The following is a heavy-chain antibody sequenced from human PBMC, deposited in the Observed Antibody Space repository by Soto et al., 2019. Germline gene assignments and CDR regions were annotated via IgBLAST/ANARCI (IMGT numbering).Heavy chain of an antibody. D-gene: IGHD3-22*01. CDR2: ISRNSDTV. J-gene: IGHJ6*02. CDR3: AKAGAAFNYYSPMAV. V-gene: IGHV3-9*01. Sequence: EVQLVDSGGGLIQPGRSLRLTCAASGFTFDDFAMHWVRQVPGKGLEWVAGISRNSDTVDYAVSVKGRFIISRDNANNILYLQMNSLRPEDTAIYYCAKAGAAFNYYSPMAVWGQGTTVTVSS. CDR1: GFTFDDFA.